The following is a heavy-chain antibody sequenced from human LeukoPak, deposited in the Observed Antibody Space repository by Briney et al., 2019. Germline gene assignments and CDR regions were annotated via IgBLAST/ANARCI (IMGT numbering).Heavy chain of an antibody. D-gene: IGHD2-8*02. CDR3: ARDLGDGRGLVGGDY. V-gene: IGHV3-33*01. J-gene: IGHJ4*02. Sequence: GGSLRLSCAASGFTFSSYGMHWVRQAPGKGLEWVAVIWYDGSNKYYADSVKGRFTISRDNSKNTLYLQMNSLRAEDTAVYYCARDLGDGRGLVGGDYWGQGTLVTVSS. CDR2: IWYDGSNK. CDR1: GFTFSSYG.